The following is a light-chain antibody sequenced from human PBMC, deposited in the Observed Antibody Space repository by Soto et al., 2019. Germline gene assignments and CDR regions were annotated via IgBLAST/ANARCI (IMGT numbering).Light chain of an antibody. CDR1: QSLTNSF. CDR3: QQYDSSPRT. V-gene: IGKV3-20*01. CDR2: GAS. Sequence: EFVLTQSPGTLSLSPGERATLSCRASQSLTNSFIAWYQQKPGQAPRLLISGASSRAADIPDRFSGSGSGTDFTLTINRLEPEDFAVYYCQQYDSSPRTFGQGTKVDIK. J-gene: IGKJ1*01.